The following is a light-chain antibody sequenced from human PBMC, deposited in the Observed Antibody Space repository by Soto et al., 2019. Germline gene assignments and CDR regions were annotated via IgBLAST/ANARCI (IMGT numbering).Light chain of an antibody. Sequence: EIVLTQSPATLSLSPGERATLSCRASQSVSSYLAWYQQKPGQAPRLLIYDASNRATGIPARCSGSGSGTAFTLTISSLEPEDFAVYYCQQLSNWPRLTFGGGTKVELK. CDR2: DAS. V-gene: IGKV3-11*01. J-gene: IGKJ4*01. CDR1: QSVSSY. CDR3: QQLSNWPRLT.